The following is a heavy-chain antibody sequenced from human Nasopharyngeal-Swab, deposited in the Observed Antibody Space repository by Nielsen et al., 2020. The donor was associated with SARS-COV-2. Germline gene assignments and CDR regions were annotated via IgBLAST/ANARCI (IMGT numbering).Heavy chain of an antibody. J-gene: IGHJ3*02. CDR2: ISSSSSYI. Sequence: GEAMKISWAASGITFSSYSMNWVRQAPGKGPEWVSSISSSSSYIYYADSVKGRFTISRDNAQNSLYLQMNRLRAEDTAEYYCARGDYYDSRGAFDIWGQWTMVSVSS. CDR1: GITFSSYS. D-gene: IGHD3-22*01. V-gene: IGHV3-21*01. CDR3: ARGDYYDSRGAFDI.